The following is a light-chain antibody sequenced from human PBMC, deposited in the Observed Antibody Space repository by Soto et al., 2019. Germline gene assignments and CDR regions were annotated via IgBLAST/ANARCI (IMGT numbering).Light chain of an antibody. V-gene: IGLV2-11*01. CDR3: CSYAGRSSRV. CDR1: SSDVGGYNY. J-gene: IGLJ1*01. CDR2: DVG. Sequence: QSPLTQPRSVSGSPGQSVTISCTGTSSDVGGYNYVSWYQQHPGKAPKLMIYDVGKRPSGVPDRFSGSKSDNTASLTISGLQAEDETDYYCCSYAGRSSRVFGTGTKVTVL.